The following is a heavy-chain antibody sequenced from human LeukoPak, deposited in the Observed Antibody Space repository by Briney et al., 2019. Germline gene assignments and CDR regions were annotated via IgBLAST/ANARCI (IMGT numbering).Heavy chain of an antibody. J-gene: IGHJ3*02. CDR3: ARISDYDDAFDI. Sequence: PSETLSLTCTVSGGSISSSSYYWGWIRQPPGKGLEWIGSIYYSGSTNYNPSLKSRVTISVDTSKNQFSLKLSSVTAADTAVYYCARISDYDDAFDIWGQGTMVTVSS. CDR2: IYYSGST. V-gene: IGHV4-39*07. CDR1: GGSISSSSYY. D-gene: IGHD4-17*01.